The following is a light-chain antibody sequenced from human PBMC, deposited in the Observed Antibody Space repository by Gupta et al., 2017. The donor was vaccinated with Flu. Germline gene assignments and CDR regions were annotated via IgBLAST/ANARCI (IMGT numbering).Light chain of an antibody. CDR1: SSNIGAGYD. Sequence: QSLLTQPPSVSGAPGQRALISSPGSSSNIGAGYDVPWYKQLPGTAPRLLIYGNRNRPSGVPDRFSGSKSGTSASLAITGLQAEDEADYYCQSYDKSLSGVVFGGGTKLTVL. CDR2: GNR. J-gene: IGLJ2*01. V-gene: IGLV1-40*01. CDR3: QSYDKSLSGVV.